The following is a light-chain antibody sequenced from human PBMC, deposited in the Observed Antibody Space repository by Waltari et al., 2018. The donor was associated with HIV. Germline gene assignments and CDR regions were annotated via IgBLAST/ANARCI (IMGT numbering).Light chain of an antibody. V-gene: IGLV1-44*01. Sequence: QSVVTQPPSASGTPGQRVTMSCSGSASNIGGNTVNWYQHLPQTAPKLLIYNNDGRPSGVPDRFSASKTGTSASLDSSGLQSEDEADYYCATWDDGLSGWVFGGGTKLTVL. CDR2: NND. CDR3: ATWDDGLSGWV. J-gene: IGLJ3*02. CDR1: ASNIGGNT.